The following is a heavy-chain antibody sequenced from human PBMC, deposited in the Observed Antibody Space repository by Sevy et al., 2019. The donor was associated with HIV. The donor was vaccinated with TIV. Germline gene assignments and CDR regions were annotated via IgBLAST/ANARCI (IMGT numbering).Heavy chain of an antibody. CDR1: GFTFSKYS. V-gene: IGHV3-49*03. CDR2: IRRNSHEPYGGTT. CDR3: TRALATADTPEYYFDY. J-gene: IGHJ4*02. Sequence: GGSLRLSCAASGFTFSKYSMSWFRQAPGKGLEWVAFIRRNSHEPYGGTTEYAASVKGRFTISRDDSKRIAYLQMNSLKTEDTAVYYCTRALATADTPEYYFDYWGQGILVTVSS. D-gene: IGHD5-12*01.